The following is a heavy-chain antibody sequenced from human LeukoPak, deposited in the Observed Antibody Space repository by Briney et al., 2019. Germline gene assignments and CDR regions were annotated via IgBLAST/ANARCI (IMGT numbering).Heavy chain of an antibody. J-gene: IGHJ5*02. V-gene: IGHV1-69*05. CDR2: IIPIFGTA. D-gene: IGHD6-6*01. CDR3: ANEYSSSSGGWFDP. CDR1: GGTFSSYA. Sequence: SVKVSCKASGGTFSSYAISWVRQAPGQGLEWMGGIIPIFGTANYAQKFQGRVTITTDESTSTAYMELSSLRSEDTAVYYCANEYSSSSGGWFDPWGQGTLVTVSS.